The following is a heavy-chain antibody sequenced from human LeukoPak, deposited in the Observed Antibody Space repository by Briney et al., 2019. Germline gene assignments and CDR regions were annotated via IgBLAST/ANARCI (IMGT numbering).Heavy chain of an antibody. Sequence: SETLSLTCTVSGGSISNYYWSWIRQPPGKALEWIGYIYYSGSTSYNPSLKSRGTISLDTSNNQFSLRLSSVTAADTAVYYCARDRGSLSCAFDIWGRGTRVTVSS. J-gene: IGHJ3*02. CDR2: IYYSGST. D-gene: IGHD2-15*01. V-gene: IGHV4-59*01. CDR1: GGSISNYY. CDR3: ARDRGSLSCAFDI.